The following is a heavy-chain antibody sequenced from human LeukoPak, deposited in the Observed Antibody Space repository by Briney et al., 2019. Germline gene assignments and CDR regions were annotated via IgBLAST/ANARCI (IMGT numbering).Heavy chain of an antibody. D-gene: IGHD6-13*01. CDR3: ARDFTGGVSSWSDNWFDP. CDR2: INPSSGYT. V-gene: IGHV1-46*01. J-gene: IGHJ5*02. Sequence: ASVKVSCKASGYTFTSFYIHWVRQAPGQGLEWMGIINPSSGYTTYARNFQGRVTMTRDTSTNTVYMELSRLRSEDTAVYYCARDFTGGVSSWSDNWFDPWGQGTLVTVSS. CDR1: GYTFTSFY.